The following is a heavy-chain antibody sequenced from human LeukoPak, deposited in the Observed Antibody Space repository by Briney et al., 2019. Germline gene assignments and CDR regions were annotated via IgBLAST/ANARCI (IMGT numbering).Heavy chain of an antibody. V-gene: IGHV3-23*01. D-gene: IGHD4-17*01. CDR3: AKRARLAGMDV. J-gene: IGHJ6*02. CDR2: INPSGGDT. Sequence: GGSLRLSCAVSGFTFSNYAMTWVRQAPGEGLEWVSVINPSGGDTFYADSVQGRSTISRNNSKNTLYLQMSSLRAEDTAVYYCAKRARLAGMDVWGQGTTVAVSS. CDR1: GFTFSNYA.